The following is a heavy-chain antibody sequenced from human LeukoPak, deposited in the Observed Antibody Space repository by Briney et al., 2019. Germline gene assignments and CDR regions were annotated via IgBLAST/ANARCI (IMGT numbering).Heavy chain of an antibody. V-gene: IGHV3-30*18. CDR1: GFTFSSYA. Sequence: GGSLRLSCAASGFTFSSYAMHWVRQAPGEGLEWVAVISYDGSNKLFADSVKGRFTFSRDNSKSTLYLQMNSLRAEDTAVYYCAKSPGSSGYYPLYLDYWGQGTLVTVSS. CDR3: AKSPGSSGYYPLYLDY. J-gene: IGHJ4*02. CDR2: ISYDGSNK. D-gene: IGHD3-22*01.